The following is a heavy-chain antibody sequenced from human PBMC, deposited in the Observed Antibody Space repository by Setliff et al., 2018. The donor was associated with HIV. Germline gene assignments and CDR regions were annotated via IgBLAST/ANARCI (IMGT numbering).Heavy chain of an antibody. CDR1: GYDFSSYS. D-gene: IGHD2-8*02. CDR3: ARGGLGFLDWCLSDS. CDR2: ISGLTGEV. V-gene: IGHV1-18*04. Sequence: ASVKVSCKASGYDFSSYSMMWVRQTPGQGLEWLGWISGLTGEVRLAKEFQGRVTLTTSAYTAYMELKSLRSEDRGVYYCARGGLGFLDWCLSDSWGQGTLVTAPQ. J-gene: IGHJ4*02.